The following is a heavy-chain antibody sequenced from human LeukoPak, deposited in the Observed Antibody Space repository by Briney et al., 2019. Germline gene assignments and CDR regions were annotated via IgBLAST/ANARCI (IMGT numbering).Heavy chain of an antibody. CDR3: AKYTRIAAAGNFDY. CDR2: ISGSGGST. J-gene: IGHJ4*02. Sequence: PGGSLRLSCAASGFTFTNYAMSWVRQAPGKGLEWVSAISGSGGSTYYADSVKGRFTISRDNSKNTLYLQMNSLRAEDTAVYYCAKYTRIAAAGNFDYWGQGTLVTVSS. CDR1: GFTFTNYA. V-gene: IGHV3-23*01. D-gene: IGHD6-13*01.